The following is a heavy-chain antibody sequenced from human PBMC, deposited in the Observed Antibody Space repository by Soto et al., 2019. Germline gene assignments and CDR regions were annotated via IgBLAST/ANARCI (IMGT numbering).Heavy chain of an antibody. Sequence: GGSLRLSCAASGFTFSNAWMNWVRQAPGKGLEWVGRIKSKTDGGTTDYAAPVKGRFTISRDDSKNTLYLQMNSLKTEDTAVYYCTAVVTPYYYYGMDVWGQGTTVTVSS. CDR3: TAVVTPYYYYGMDV. CDR1: GFTFSNAW. J-gene: IGHJ6*02. D-gene: IGHD2-15*01. V-gene: IGHV3-15*07. CDR2: IKSKTDGGTT.